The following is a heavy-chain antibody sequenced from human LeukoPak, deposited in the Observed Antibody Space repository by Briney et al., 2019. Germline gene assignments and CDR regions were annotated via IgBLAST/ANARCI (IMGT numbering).Heavy chain of an antibody. D-gene: IGHD2-2*02. J-gene: IGHJ4*02. CDR3: AREPIVVVPAAISPRGFDY. CDR2: ISYDGSNK. Sequence: GRSLRLSCAASGFTFSSYAMHWVRQAPGKGLEWVAVISYDGSNKYYADSVKGRFTISRDNSKNTLYLQMNSLRAEDTAVHYCAREPIVVVPAAISPRGFDYRGQGTLVTVSS. CDR1: GFTFSSYA. V-gene: IGHV3-30-3*01.